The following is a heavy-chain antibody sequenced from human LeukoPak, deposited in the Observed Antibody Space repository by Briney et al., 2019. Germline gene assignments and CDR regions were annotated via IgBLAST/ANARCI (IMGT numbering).Heavy chain of an antibody. CDR2: ISWNSGSI. J-gene: IGHJ6*02. Sequence: GGSLRLSCAASGFTFDDYAMHWVRHAPGKGLEWVSGISWNSGSIGYADSVKGRFTISRDNAKNSLYLQMNSLRAEGTALYYCAKVQDCSSTSCYSTYYYGMDVWGQGTTVTVSS. CDR3: AKVQDCSSTSCYSTYYYGMDV. D-gene: IGHD2-2*01. V-gene: IGHV3-9*01. CDR1: GFTFDDYA.